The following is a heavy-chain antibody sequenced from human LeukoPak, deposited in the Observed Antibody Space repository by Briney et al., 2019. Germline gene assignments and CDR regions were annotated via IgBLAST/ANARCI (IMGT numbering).Heavy chain of an antibody. J-gene: IGHJ4*02. Sequence: SQTLPLTCAISGDSVSSNSAAWNWIRQSPSRGLEWLGRTYYRSKWYNDYAVSVKSRITINPDTSKNQFSLQLNSVTPEDTAVYYCARESAVRIAVAGSIDYWGQGTLVTVSS. CDR1: GDSVSSNSAA. D-gene: IGHD6-19*01. CDR3: ARESAVRIAVAGSIDY. V-gene: IGHV6-1*01. CDR2: TYYRSKWYN.